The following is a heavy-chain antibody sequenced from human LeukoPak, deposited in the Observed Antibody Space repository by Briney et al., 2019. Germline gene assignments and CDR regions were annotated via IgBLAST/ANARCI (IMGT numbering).Heavy chain of an antibody. J-gene: IGHJ4*02. Sequence: PGGSLRLSCAASGFTFSNYGMHWVRQAPGRGLEWVAVIWYDGSNIYYADSVKRGFTISEDNSKNTLCQQMAILRSESTAYYSCASDHGAYWGQGTLVTVSS. V-gene: IGHV3-33*01. CDR2: IWYDGSNI. D-gene: IGHD1-26*01. CDR1: GFTFSNYG. CDR3: ASDHGAY.